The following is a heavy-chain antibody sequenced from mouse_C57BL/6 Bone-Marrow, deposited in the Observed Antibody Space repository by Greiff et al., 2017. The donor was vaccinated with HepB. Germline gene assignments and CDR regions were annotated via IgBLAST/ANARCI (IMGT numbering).Heavy chain of an antibody. V-gene: IGHV3-6*01. D-gene: IGHD1-1*01. Sequence: EVQLQQSGPGLVKPSQSLSLTCSVTGYSITSGYYWNWIRQFPGNKLEWMGYISYDGSNNYNPSLKNRISITRDTSKNQFFLKLNSVTTEDTATYYCATYYGSAYWGQGTLVTVSA. J-gene: IGHJ3*01. CDR3: ATYYGSAY. CDR2: ISYDGSN. CDR1: GYSITSGYY.